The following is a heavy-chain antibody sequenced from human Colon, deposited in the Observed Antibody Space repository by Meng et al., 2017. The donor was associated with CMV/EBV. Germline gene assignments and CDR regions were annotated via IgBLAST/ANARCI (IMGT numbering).Heavy chain of an antibody. Sequence: GGSLRLSCAASGFTLRNYAMSWVRQAPGKGLEWASVIYAGGRSTYYADSVKGRFIISRDDSKNTLYMQMNSLRAEDTAVYYCAKGSLEWLYYGMDVWGQGTTVTVSS. D-gene: IGHD3-3*01. CDR1: GFTLRNYA. CDR3: AKGSLEWLYYGMDV. J-gene: IGHJ6*02. V-gene: IGHV3-23*03. CDR2: IYAGGRST.